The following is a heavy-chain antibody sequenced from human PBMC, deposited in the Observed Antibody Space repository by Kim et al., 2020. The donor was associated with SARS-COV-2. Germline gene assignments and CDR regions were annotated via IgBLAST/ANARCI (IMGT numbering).Heavy chain of an antibody. Sequence: ASVKVSCKASGYTFTSYDINWVRQATGQGPEWMGWMNPNSGNTGYAQKFQGRVTMTRNTSISTAYMELSSLRSEDTAVYYCARGRRYFGWLSPYYYYYGMDVWGQGTTVTVSS. CDR1: GYTFTSYD. CDR3: ARGRRYFGWLSPYYYYYGMDV. J-gene: IGHJ6*02. CDR2: MNPNSGNT. D-gene: IGHD3-9*01. V-gene: IGHV1-8*01.